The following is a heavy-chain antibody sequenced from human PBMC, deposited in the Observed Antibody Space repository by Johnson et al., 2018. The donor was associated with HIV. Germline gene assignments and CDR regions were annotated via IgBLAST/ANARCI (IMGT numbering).Heavy chain of an antibody. CDR1: GFSFSTYA. CDR3: APWTAI. CDR2: ISYDGSNK. Sequence: QVHLVESGGGVVQPGRSLRLSCAASGFSFSTYAMHWVRQAPGKGLEWLIVISYDGSNKYYADSVKGRFTISRDNSKNTLYLQMNSLRAEDTAVYYCAPWTAIWGQGTMVTVSS. J-gene: IGHJ3*02. V-gene: IGHV3-30*04. D-gene: IGHD3/OR15-3a*01.